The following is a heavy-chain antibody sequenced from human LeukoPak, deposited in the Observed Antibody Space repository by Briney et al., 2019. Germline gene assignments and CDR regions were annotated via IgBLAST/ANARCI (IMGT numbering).Heavy chain of an antibody. CDR1: GGSFSGYY. J-gene: IGHJ4*02. Sequence: PSETLSLTCAVYGGSFSGYYWSWIRQPPGKGLEWIGEINHSGSTNYNPSLKSRVTISVDTSKNQFSLKLSSVTAADTAVYYCARVGGTVVTRGFDYWGQGTLVTVSS. D-gene: IGHD4-23*01. CDR3: ARVGGTVVTRGFDY. CDR2: INHSGST. V-gene: IGHV4-34*01.